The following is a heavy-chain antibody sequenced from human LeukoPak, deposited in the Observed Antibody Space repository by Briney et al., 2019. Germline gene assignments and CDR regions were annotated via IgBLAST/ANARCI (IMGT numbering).Heavy chain of an antibody. D-gene: IGHD6-13*01. CDR2: IYYSGST. Sequence: SETLSLTCTVSGDSISSGGYYWSWIRQHPGKGLEWIGYIYYSGSTYYNPSLKSRVTISVDTSKNQFSLKLSSVTAADTAVYYCARGLPLVLWYFDLWGRGTLVTVSS. J-gene: IGHJ2*01. CDR1: GDSISSGGYY. CDR3: ARGLPLVLWYFDL. V-gene: IGHV4-31*03.